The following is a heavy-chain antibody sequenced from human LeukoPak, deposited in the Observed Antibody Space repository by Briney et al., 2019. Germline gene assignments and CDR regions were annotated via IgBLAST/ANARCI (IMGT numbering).Heavy chain of an antibody. CDR1: RFTFSSYS. CDR2: ISSSSSYI. CDR3: ARVLPIVGTTTAPEY. J-gene: IGHJ4*02. D-gene: IGHD1-26*01. Sequence: GGSLRLSCAASRFTFSSYSMNWVRQAPGKGLEWVSFISSSSSYIYYADSVKGRFTISRDNAKNSLYLQMNSLRAVDTAVYYCARVLPIVGTTTAPEYWGQGTLVTVSS. V-gene: IGHV3-21*01.